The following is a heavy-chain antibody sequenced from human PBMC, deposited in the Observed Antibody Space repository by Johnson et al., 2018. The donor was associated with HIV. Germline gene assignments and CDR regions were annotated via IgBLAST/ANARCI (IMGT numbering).Heavy chain of an antibody. CDR3: ARDLRWSYDAFDI. D-gene: IGHD5-24*01. CDR2: IWYDGSNK. CDR1: GFTFSSYA. Sequence: QMQLVESGGGVVQPGRSLRLSCAASGFTFSSYAMHWVRQAPAKGLEWVAVIWYDGSNKYYADSVKGRFTISRDNSKNTLYLQMNSLRAEDTAVYYCARDLRWSYDAFDIWGQGTMVTVSS. V-gene: IGHV3-33*08. J-gene: IGHJ3*02.